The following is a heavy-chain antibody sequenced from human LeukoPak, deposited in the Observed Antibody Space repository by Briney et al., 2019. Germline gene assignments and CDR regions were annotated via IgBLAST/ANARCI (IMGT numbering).Heavy chain of an antibody. V-gene: IGHV4-59*01. CDR3: ARHFSGSGWYGVRY. CDR1: GASISSYY. J-gene: IGHJ4*02. Sequence: PSETLSLTCTVSGASISSYYWSWIRQPPGKGLEWIGYIYYSGSTNYNPSLKSRVTISVDTSKNQFSLKLSSVTAADTAVYYRARHFSGSGWYGVRYWGQGTLVTVSS. CDR2: IYYSGST. D-gene: IGHD6-19*01.